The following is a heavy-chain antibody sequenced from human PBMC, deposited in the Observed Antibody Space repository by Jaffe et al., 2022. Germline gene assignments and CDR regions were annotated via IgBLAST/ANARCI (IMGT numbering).Heavy chain of an antibody. Sequence: QVQLVQSGAEVKKPGSSVKVSCKASGGTFSSYAISWVRQAPGQGLEWMGGIIPIFGTANYAQKFQGRVTITADESTSTAYMELSSLRSEDTAVYYCARVQRGDFWSGYIAINYYYYYMDVWGKGTTVTVSS. J-gene: IGHJ6*03. CDR3: ARVQRGDFWSGYIAINYYYYYMDV. CDR1: GGTFSSYA. CDR2: IIPIFGTA. D-gene: IGHD3-3*01. V-gene: IGHV1-69*01.